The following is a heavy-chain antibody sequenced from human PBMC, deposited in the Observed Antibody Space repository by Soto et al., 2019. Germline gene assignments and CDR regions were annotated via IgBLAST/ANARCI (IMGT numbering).Heavy chain of an antibody. J-gene: IGHJ6*02. CDR2: IDPSDSYT. V-gene: IGHV5-10-1*01. Sequence: GESLKISCKGSGYSFTSYWISWVRKMPGKGLERMGRIDPSDSYTNYSPSFQGHVNNSTDKSNSNAYLQWSSLKASDTAMYYCPSRTDYYYYYVMDVWGQGTTGTVS. CDR3: PSRTDYYYYYVMDV. CDR1: GYSFTSYW.